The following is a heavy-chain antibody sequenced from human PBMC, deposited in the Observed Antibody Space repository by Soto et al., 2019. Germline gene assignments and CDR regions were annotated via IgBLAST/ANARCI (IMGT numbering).Heavy chain of an antibody. CDR2: INAGNGDT. V-gene: IGHV1-3*01. CDR3: ARAQGGYSGSYRFDY. J-gene: IGHJ4*02. Sequence: GASVKVSCKASGYTFSSYAMHWVRQAPGQRLEWMGWINAGNGDTKHSQKFQGRVTITRDTSASTAYMELSSLRSEDTAVYYCARAQGGYSGSYRFDYWGQGTLVTVSS. CDR1: GYTFSSYA. D-gene: IGHD1-26*01.